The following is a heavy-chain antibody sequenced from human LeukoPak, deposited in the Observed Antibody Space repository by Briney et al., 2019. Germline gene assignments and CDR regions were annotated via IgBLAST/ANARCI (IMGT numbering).Heavy chain of an antibody. CDR1: GFTFANDR. CDR2: VYGGGNT. D-gene: IGHD5-24*01. V-gene: IGHV3-53*01. J-gene: IGHJ4*02. CDR3: AKELDWEMATIKMFDY. Sequence: PGGSLRLSCAASGFTFANDRMSWVRQPPGKGLEWVSTVYGGGNTAYTDSVKGRFTISRDTSKNTLLLQMNSLRAEDTAVYYCAKELDWEMATIKMFDYWGQGTLVTVSS.